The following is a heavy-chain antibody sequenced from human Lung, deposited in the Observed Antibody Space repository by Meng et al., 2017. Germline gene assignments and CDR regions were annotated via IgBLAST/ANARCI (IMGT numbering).Heavy chain of an antibody. J-gene: IGHJ4*02. D-gene: IGHD3-3*01. CDR3: ARDLAWVLFDY. Sequence: DVELLESGGGFVEPGGSLILSCGASGLNFVDYIMHWVRQSPGKGLEWISRIVSDGGNTTYADSVKGRFTVSRDNAKNTLYLQMNSLGADDTAVYYCARDLAWVLFDYWGQGALVTVSS. CDR1: GLNFVDYI. V-gene: IGHV3-74*01. CDR2: IVSDGGNT.